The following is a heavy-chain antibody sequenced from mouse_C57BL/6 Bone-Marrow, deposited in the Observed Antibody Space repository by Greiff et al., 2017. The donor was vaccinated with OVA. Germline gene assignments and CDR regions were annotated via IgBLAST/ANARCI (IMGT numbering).Heavy chain of an antibody. CDR1: GYTFTGYW. CDR2: ILPGSGST. Sequence: QVQLQQPGAELMKPGASVKLSCKATGYTFTGYWIEWVKQRPGHGLEWIGEILPGSGSTNYNEKFKGKATFTADTSSTTAYMQHSSLTTEDSAIYYGARFGCDGYCYWYFDVWGTGTTVTVSS. CDR3: ARFGCDGYCYWYFDV. J-gene: IGHJ1*03. D-gene: IGHD2-3*01. V-gene: IGHV1-9*01.